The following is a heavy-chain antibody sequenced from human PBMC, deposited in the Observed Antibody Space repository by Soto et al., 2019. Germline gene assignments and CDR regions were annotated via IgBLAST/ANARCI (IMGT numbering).Heavy chain of an antibody. J-gene: IGHJ3*02. V-gene: IGHV1-18*01. Sequence: XSVKVSCNASGYTVTSYGISLVRQTPGQGLEWMGWISAYNGNTNYEQRLQGRVTMTTDTSRSKAYMELRSLRSDDTAVYYCARIKAAAISDAFDIWGQGTMVTVSS. CDR1: GYTVTSYG. CDR3: ARIKAAAISDAFDI. D-gene: IGHD6-13*01. CDR2: ISAYNGNT.